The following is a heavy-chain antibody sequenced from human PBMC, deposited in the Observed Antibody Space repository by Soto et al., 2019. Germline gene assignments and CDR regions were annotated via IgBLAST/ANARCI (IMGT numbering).Heavy chain of an antibody. CDR2: INYRGNT. CDR3: ARILKPPPHYYYYGMDV. V-gene: IGHV4-59*01. D-gene: IGHD5-18*01. CDR1: GGSISTYY. J-gene: IGHJ6*02. Sequence: SETLSLTCTVSGGSISTYYWTWIRQPPGKGLEWIGYINYRGNTNYNPSLKSRLTISIDTSKNQFSLKLNSVTAADTAVYYCARILKPPPHYYYYGMDVWGQGTTVTVSS.